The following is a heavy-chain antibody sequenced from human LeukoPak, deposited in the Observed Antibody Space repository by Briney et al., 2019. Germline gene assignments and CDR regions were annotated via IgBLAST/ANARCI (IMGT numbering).Heavy chain of an antibody. CDR1: GFTSSSYG. J-gene: IGHJ4*02. CDR3: ARGLDYGGNSAFDY. D-gene: IGHD4-23*01. V-gene: IGHV3-33*01. CDR2: IWYDGSNK. Sequence: GGSLRLSCAASGFTSSSYGMHWVRQAPGKGLEWVAVIWYDGSNKYYADSVKGRFTISRDNSKNTLYLQMNSLRAEDTAVYYCARGLDYGGNSAFDYWGQGTLVTVSS.